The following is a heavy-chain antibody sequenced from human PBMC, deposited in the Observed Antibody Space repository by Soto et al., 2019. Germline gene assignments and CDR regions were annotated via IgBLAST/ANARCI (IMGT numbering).Heavy chain of an antibody. CDR2: ISWNSGSI. V-gene: IGHV3-9*01. J-gene: IGHJ3*02. Sequence: EVQLVESGGGLVQPGRSLRLSCAASGFTFDDYAMHWVRQAPGKGLEWVSGISWNSGSIGYADSVKGRITISRDNAKNSLDVQMYSLRAEDTALYYCAKDLADGSDAFDIWGQGTMVTVSS. CDR3: AKDLADGSDAFDI. CDR1: GFTFDDYA. D-gene: IGHD6-13*01.